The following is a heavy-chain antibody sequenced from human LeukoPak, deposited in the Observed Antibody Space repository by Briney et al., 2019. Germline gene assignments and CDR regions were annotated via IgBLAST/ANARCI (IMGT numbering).Heavy chain of an antibody. Sequence: ASVKVSCKASGYTVTSYDISWVRQATGQGLEWMGWMNPNSGNTGYTQKFQGRVTITRNTSISTAYMELSSLRSEDTAVYYCARKGPAAYDYYYMDVWGKGTTVTVSS. D-gene: IGHD2-2*01. J-gene: IGHJ6*03. CDR1: GYTVTSYD. CDR2: MNPNSGNT. CDR3: ARKGPAAYDYYYMDV. V-gene: IGHV1-8*03.